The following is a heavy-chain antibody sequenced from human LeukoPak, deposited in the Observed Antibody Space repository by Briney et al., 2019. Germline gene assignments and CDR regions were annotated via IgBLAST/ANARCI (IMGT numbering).Heavy chain of an antibody. CDR2: ISYDGSNK. CDR1: GFTFSSYA. CDR3: ASLWDRKGYFDY. Sequence: PGGSLRLSCAASGFTFSSYAMHWVRQAPGKGLEWVAVISYDGSNKYYADSVKGRFTISRDNSKNTLYLQMNSLRAEDTAVYYCASLWDRKGYFDYWGQGTLVTVSS. J-gene: IGHJ4*02. V-gene: IGHV3-30-3*01. D-gene: IGHD1-26*01.